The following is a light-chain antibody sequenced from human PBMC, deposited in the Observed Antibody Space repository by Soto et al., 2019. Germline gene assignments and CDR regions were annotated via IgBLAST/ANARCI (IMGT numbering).Light chain of an antibody. J-gene: IGKJ5*01. V-gene: IGKV3-11*01. CDR1: QSVSSN. Sequence: IVLTQSPATLSLSPGQRATLACRASQSVSSNLDWYQQKPGQAPRLLIYEAFNRATGIPARFSGSGSGTDFTLTISSLEPEDFAVYYCQQRSNWPITFGQGTRLEIK. CDR3: QQRSNWPIT. CDR2: EAF.